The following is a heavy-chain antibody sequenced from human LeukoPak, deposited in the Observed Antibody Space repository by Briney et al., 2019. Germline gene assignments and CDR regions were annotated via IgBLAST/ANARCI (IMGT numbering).Heavy chain of an antibody. D-gene: IGHD2-8*01. CDR3: AKDIIGYAPL. CDR2: IKQDGSEK. CDR1: GFTFSSYW. Sequence: GGSLRLSCAASGFTFSSYWMSWVRQAPGKGLEWVANIKQDGSEKYYVDSVRGRFTISRDNSKNSLYLQMNSLRIEDTAFYYCAKDIIGYAPLWGQGTLVTVSS. V-gene: IGHV3-7*03. J-gene: IGHJ4*02.